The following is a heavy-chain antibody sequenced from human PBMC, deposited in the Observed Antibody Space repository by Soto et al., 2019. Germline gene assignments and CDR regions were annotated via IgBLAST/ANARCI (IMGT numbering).Heavy chain of an antibody. CDR1: GFTFTSYW. D-gene: IGHD2-21*01. CDR3: VREIASRL. CDR2: INKDGSEK. V-gene: IGHV3-7*01. J-gene: IGHJ6*03. Sequence: EVQVVESGGGLVQPGGSLRLSCAASGFTFTSYWMTWVRQAPGSGLEWVANINKDGSEKSYVDSVKGRFTISRDNAKSSLYLQMNSLRADVTAVYYCVREIASRLWGKGTTVIVSS.